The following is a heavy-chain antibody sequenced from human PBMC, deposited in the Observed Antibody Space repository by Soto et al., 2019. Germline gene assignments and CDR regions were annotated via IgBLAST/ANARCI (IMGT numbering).Heavy chain of an antibody. D-gene: IGHD3-3*01. CDR3: TTALRFWGWPDY. V-gene: IGHV3-15*01. J-gene: IGHJ4*02. CDR1: GFPFSNAW. Sequence: EVHLVESGGGLVEPGGSLRLSCAASGFPFSNAWMSWVRQAPGKGLEWVGRIKSKTDGGTTDYAAPVKGRFTISRDDSKNMLYLQMNSLKIEDTAVYYCTTALRFWGWPDYWGQGTLVTVSS. CDR2: IKSKTDGGTT.